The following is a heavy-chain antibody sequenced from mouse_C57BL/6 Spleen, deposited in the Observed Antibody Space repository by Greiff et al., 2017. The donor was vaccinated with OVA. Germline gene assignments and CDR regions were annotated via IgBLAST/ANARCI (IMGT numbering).Heavy chain of an antibody. J-gene: IGHJ2*01. CDR2: IYPRSGNT. CDR3: AREEKLGLSYYFDY. CDR1: GYTFTSYG. V-gene: IGHV1-81*01. D-gene: IGHD4-1*01. Sequence: QVQLKQSGAELARPGASVKLSCKASGYTFTSYGISWVKQRTGQGLEWIGEIYPRSGNTYYNEKFKGKATLTADKSSSTAYMELRSLTSEDSAVYFCAREEKLGLSYYFDYWGQGTTLTVSS.